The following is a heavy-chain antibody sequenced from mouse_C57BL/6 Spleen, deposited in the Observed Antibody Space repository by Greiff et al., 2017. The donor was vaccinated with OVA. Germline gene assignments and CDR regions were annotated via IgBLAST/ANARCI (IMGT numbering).Heavy chain of an antibody. CDR1: GYAFSSYW. CDR3: ARWTYDYDGSYGYFDV. J-gene: IGHJ1*03. Sequence: VQLQQSGAELVKPGASVKISCKASGYAFSSYWMNWVKQRPGKGLEWIGQIYPGDGDTNYNGKFKGKATLTADKSSSTAYMQLSSLTSEDSAVYFCARWTYDYDGSYGYFDVWGTGTTVTVSS. CDR2: IYPGDGDT. D-gene: IGHD2-4*01. V-gene: IGHV1-80*01.